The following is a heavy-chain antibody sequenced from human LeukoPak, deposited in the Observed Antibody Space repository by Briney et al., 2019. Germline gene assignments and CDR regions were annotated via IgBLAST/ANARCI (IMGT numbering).Heavy chain of an antibody. D-gene: IGHD3-10*01. CDR2: IYYSGST. J-gene: IGHJ4*02. V-gene: IGHV4-61*01. CDR1: GGSISSSNW. CDR3: ARVGGSGSYYHYFDY. Sequence: PSETLSLTCAVSGGSISSSNWWSWIRQAPGKGLEWIGYIYYSGSTDYNPSLKSRVTISVGTSKNQFSLKLSSVTAADTAVYYCARVGGSGSYYHYFDYWGQGTLVTVSS.